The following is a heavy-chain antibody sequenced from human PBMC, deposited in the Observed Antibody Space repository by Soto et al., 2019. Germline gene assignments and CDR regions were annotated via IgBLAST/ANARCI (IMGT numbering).Heavy chain of an antibody. CDR2: IYHSGST. CDR3: ARGACSGGSCYYQYYFDY. CDR1: GGSISSGGYS. V-gene: IGHV4-30-2*01. Sequence: SETLSLTCAVSGGSISSGGYSWSWIRQPPGKGLEWIGYIYHSGSTYYNPSLKSRVTISVDRSKNQFSLKLSSVTAADTAVYYCARGACSGGSCYYQYYFDYWGQGTLVTVSS. J-gene: IGHJ4*02. D-gene: IGHD2-15*01.